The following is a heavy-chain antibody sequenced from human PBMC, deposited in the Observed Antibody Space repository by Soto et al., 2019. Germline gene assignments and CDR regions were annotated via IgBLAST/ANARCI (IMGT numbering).Heavy chain of an antibody. D-gene: IGHD2-15*01. J-gene: IGHJ5*02. V-gene: IGHV1-3*01. CDR2: INPDNGNT. Sequence: GASVKVSCKASGYTFTRYTMNWVRQAPGQRLKWMGWINPDNGNTKSSQKFQDRVIITRDTSASTAYMDLSSLRSEDTAVYYCARGIATGQLDPWGQGTLVTVS. CDR1: GYTFTRYT. CDR3: ARGIATGQLDP.